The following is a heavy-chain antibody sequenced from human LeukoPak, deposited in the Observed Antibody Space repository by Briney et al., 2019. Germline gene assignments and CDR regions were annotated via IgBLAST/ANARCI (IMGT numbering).Heavy chain of an antibody. CDR2: IYGGGNI. D-gene: IGHD5-24*01. V-gene: IGHV3-53*01. CDR3: ARGAGFNFPYYFCF. Sequence: GGSLRLPCAASGFTVSSNYMNWVRQAPGKGLGWVSVIYGGGNIYYADSVKGRFTISRDNSKNTLYLQMNSLRAEDTAVYYCARGAGFNFPYYFCFRGQGTLV. J-gene: IGHJ4*02. CDR1: GFTVSSNY.